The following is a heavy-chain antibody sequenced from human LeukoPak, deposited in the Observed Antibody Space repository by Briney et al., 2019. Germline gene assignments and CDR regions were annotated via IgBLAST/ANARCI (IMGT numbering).Heavy chain of an antibody. CDR2: INHSGST. D-gene: IGHD3-22*01. V-gene: IGHV4-34*01. CDR1: GGSFSGYY. Sequence: PSETLSLTCAVYGGSFSGYYWSWIRQPPGKGLEWIGEINHSGSTNYNPSLKSRVTISVDTPKNQFSLKLSSVTAADTAVYYCARQEEIVVTNWFDPWGQGTLVTVSS. CDR3: ARQEEIVVTNWFDP. J-gene: IGHJ5*02.